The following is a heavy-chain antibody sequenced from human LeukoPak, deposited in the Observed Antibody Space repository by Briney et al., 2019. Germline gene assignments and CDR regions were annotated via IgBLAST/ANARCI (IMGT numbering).Heavy chain of an antibody. J-gene: IGHJ4*02. D-gene: IGHD1-26*01. CDR1: GASFSSSTYY. V-gene: IGHV3-53*04. CDR2: IYSGGST. Sequence: ETLSLTCTVSGASFSSSTYYWGWIRQPPGKGLEWVSVIYSGGSTYYADSVKGRFTISRHNSKNTLYLQMNSLRAEDTAVYYCARGVGSYYVPPLDYWGQGTLVTVSS. CDR3: ARGVGSYYVPPLDY.